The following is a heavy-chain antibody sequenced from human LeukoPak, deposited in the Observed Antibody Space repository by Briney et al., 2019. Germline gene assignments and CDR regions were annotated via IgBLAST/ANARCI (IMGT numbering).Heavy chain of an antibody. J-gene: IGHJ4*02. CDR1: GFTFSSYA. V-gene: IGHV3-30-3*01. CDR2: ISYDGSNK. Sequence: GGSLRLSCAASGFTFSSYAMHWVRQAPGKGLEWVAVISYDGSNKYYADSVEGRFTISRDNSKNTLYLQMNSLRAEDTAVYYCASTMFSRYSYGRDYFDYWGQGTLVTVSS. CDR3: ASTMFSRYSYGRDYFDY. D-gene: IGHD5-18*01.